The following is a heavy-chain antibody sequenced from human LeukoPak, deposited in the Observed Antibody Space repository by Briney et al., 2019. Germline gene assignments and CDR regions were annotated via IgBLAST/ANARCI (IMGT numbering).Heavy chain of an antibody. CDR2: IWYDGSNK. D-gene: IGHD3-3*01. V-gene: IGHV3-33*06. J-gene: IGHJ6*03. Sequence: PGRSLRLSCAASGFTFSSYGMHWVRQAPGKGLEWVAVIWYDGSNKYYADSVKGRFTISRDNSKNTLYLQMNSLRAEDTAVYYCAKNSPYGFWSGFNYYYMDVWGKGTTVTVSS. CDR1: GFTFSSYG. CDR3: AKNSPYGFWSGFNYYYMDV.